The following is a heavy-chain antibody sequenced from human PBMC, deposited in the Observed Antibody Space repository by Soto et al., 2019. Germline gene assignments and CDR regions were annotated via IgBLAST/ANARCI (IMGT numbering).Heavy chain of an antibody. CDR2: ISGSGGST. J-gene: IGHJ3*02. Sequence: GGSLRVSCAASGFTFSSYAMSWVRQSPGKGLEWVSAISGSGGSTYYADSVKGRFTISRDNSKNTLYLQMNSLRAEDTAVYYCAKWPLYYYDSSGLLDAFDIWGQGTMVTVSS. CDR1: GFTFSSYA. D-gene: IGHD3-22*01. CDR3: AKWPLYYYDSSGLLDAFDI. V-gene: IGHV3-23*01.